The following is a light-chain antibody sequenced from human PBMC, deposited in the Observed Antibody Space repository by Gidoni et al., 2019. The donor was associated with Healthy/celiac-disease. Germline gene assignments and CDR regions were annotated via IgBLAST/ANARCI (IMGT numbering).Light chain of an antibody. CDR3: QQSYSTLFT. J-gene: IGKJ3*01. CDR1: QSISSY. Sequence: DIQMIQSPSSLSASVGDRVTITCRASQSISSYLNWYQQKPGKAPKLLIYAASSLHSGVPSRFSGSGSGTDFTLTISSLQPEDFATYYCQQSYSTLFTFGPGTKVDIK. CDR2: AAS. V-gene: IGKV1-39*01.